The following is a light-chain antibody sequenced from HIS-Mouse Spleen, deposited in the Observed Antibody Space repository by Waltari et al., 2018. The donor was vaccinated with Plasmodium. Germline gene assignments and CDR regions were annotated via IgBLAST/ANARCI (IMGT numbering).Light chain of an antibody. Sequence: DIQMTQSPSSLSASVGDRVTITCRASQSISSYLNWYQQKPGKAPKLLIYAASSLQSGVPSRFSGSGSGIDFTLTSSSLQPEDFATYYCQQSHTFGQGTKLEIK. V-gene: IGKV1-39*01. J-gene: IGKJ2*01. CDR1: QSISSY. CDR2: AAS. CDR3: QQSHT.